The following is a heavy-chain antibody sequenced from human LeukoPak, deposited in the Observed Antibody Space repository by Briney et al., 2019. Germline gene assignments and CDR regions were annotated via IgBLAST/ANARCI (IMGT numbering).Heavy chain of an antibody. CDR1: GFTFSTYG. Sequence: PGGSLRLSCAASGFTFSTYGMHWVRQAPGKGLEWVAFIRYDGSDKYYTDSVEGRFTISRDNSKNTLYLQMNSLRAEDTAVYSCAKDMNTGWCNWLDSWGQGTLVTVSS. CDR2: IRYDGSDK. J-gene: IGHJ5*01. CDR3: AKDMNTGWCNWLDS. V-gene: IGHV3-30*02. D-gene: IGHD6-19*01.